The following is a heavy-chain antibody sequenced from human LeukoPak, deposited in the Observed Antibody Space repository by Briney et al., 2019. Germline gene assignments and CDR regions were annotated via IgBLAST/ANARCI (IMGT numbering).Heavy chain of an antibody. Sequence: SETLSLTCTVSGVSISSASYYWSWIRQPAGKGLEWIGEINHSGSTNYNPSLKSRVTISVDTSKNQFSLKLSSVTAADTAVYYCARLRRVGATPFDYWGQGTLVTVSS. D-gene: IGHD1-26*01. CDR1: GVSISSASYY. J-gene: IGHJ4*02. CDR3: ARLRRVGATPFDY. V-gene: IGHV4-61*09. CDR2: INHSGST.